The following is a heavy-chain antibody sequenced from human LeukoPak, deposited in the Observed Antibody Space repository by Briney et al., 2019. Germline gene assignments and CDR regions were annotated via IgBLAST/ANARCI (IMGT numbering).Heavy chain of an antibody. Sequence: SETLSLTCAVYGGSFSGYYWSWIRQPPGKGLEWIGEINHSGSTNYNPSLKSRVTISVDTSKNQFSLKLSFVTAADTAVYYCASALWFGGSSFDYWGQGTLVTVSS. CDR3: ASALWFGGSSFDY. D-gene: IGHD3-10*01. CDR1: GGSFSGYY. V-gene: IGHV4-34*01. CDR2: INHSGST. J-gene: IGHJ4*02.